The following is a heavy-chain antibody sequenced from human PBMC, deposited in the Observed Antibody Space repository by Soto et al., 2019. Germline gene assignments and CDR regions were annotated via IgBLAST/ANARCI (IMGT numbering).Heavy chain of an antibody. CDR2: IYPGDSDT. CDR1: GYSFTGYW. D-gene: IGHD3-22*01. Sequence: GESLKISCKGSGYSFTGYWIGWVRQMPGKGLEWMGIIYPGDSDTRYSPSFQGQVTISADKSISTAYLQWSSLKASDTAMYYCARANGYYDSSGYTPDWFDPWGQGTLVTVSS. J-gene: IGHJ5*02. V-gene: IGHV5-51*01. CDR3: ARANGYYDSSGYTPDWFDP.